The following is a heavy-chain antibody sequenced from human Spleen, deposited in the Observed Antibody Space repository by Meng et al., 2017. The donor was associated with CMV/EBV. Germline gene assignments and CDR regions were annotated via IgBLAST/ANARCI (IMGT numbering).Heavy chain of an antibody. CDR3: ARVGGSFDY. J-gene: IGHJ4*02. Sequence: LSCAASGFTFSSYSMNWVRQDPGKGVEWVTSISSSSSYIYYADSVKGRFTISRDNAKNSLYLQMNSLRAEDTAVYYCARVGGSFDYWGQGTLVTVSS. D-gene: IGHD1-26*01. CDR2: ISSSSSYI. V-gene: IGHV3-21*01. CDR1: GFTFSSYS.